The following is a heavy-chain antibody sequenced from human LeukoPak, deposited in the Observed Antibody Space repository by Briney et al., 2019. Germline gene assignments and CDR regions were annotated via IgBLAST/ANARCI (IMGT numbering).Heavy chain of an antibody. CDR2: ISGSGGST. CDR3: AKGSLPHIVVVTAIPGSDY. J-gene: IGHJ4*02. V-gene: IGHV3-23*01. CDR1: GFTFSSYS. D-gene: IGHD2-21*02. Sequence: GGSLRLSCAASGFTFSSYSMNWVRQAPGKVLEWVSAISGSGGSTYYADSVKGRFTISRDNSKNTLYLQMNSLRAEDTAVYYCAKGSLPHIVVVTAIPGSDYWGQGTLVTVSS.